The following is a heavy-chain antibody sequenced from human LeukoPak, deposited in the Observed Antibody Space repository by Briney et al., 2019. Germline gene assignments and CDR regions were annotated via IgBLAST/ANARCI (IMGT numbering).Heavy chain of an antibody. J-gene: IGHJ4*02. D-gene: IGHD6-19*01. CDR1: AFTFSSYW. V-gene: IGHV3-74*01. CDR3: ARDAHISIAVAGTAFDY. CDR2: IKGDESSI. Sequence: GGSLRLSCAASAFTFSSYWMHWVRQAPGKGLEWVSRIKGDESSINYADSVEGRFTISRDNAKNTVYLHLNSLRVEDTAVYYCARDAHISIAVAGTAFDYWGQGTLVTVSS.